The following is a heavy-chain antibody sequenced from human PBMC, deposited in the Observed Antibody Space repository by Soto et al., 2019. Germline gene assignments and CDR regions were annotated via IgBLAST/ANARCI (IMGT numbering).Heavy chain of an antibody. J-gene: IGHJ6*02. D-gene: IGHD3-3*01. CDR2: IRGSTYGGTT. V-gene: IGHV3-49*04. CDR3: YRDGDFYGLDV. CDR1: GFTSDDYDYA. Sequence: SGGSLRLSCTFSGFTSDDYDYALTWVRQAPGKGLQWLGLIRGSTYGGTTEYAASVKGRFTISRDDSKGITYLQMNSLKTEDTAVYYCYRDGDFYGLDVWGQGTTVTVSS.